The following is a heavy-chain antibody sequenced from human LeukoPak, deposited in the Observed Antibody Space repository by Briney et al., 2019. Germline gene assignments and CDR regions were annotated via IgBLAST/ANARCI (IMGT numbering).Heavy chain of an antibody. CDR2: IRYDGSNK. CDR3: AKVDKVYCSSTSCYEYFQH. Sequence: GGSLRLSCAVSGFTFSSYGMHWVRQAPGKGLEWVAFIRYDGSNKYYADSVKGRFTISRDNSKNTLYLQMNSLRAEDTAVYYCAKVDKVYCSSTSCYEYFQHWGQGTLVTVSS. CDR1: GFTFSSYG. J-gene: IGHJ1*01. D-gene: IGHD2-2*01. V-gene: IGHV3-30*02.